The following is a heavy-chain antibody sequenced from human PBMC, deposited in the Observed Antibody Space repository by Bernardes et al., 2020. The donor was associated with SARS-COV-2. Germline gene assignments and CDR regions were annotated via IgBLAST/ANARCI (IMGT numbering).Heavy chain of an antibody. Sequence: TLSLTCTVSGVSISSYYWSWIRQPPGKGLEWIGYIYYSGSTNYNPSLKSRVTISVDTSKNQFSLKLSSVTAADTAVYYCARGAATFDYWGQGTLVTVSS. CDR2: IYYSGST. J-gene: IGHJ4*02. V-gene: IGHV4-59*01. D-gene: IGHD6-13*01. CDR3: ARGAATFDY. CDR1: GVSISSYY.